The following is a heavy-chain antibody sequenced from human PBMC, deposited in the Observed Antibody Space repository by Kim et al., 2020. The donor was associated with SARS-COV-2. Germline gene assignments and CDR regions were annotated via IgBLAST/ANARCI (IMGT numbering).Heavy chain of an antibody. Sequence: SETLSLTCFVSGDSISSGGYYWSWIRQHPGKGLEWIGHIYYTGTTYYTPSLKSRVTMSVDTSNNHFSLKLRSVTAADTAVYYCAREGLAALAQDCWGQGTLVTVSS. D-gene: IGHD6-25*01. V-gene: IGHV4-31*03. CDR3: AREGLAALAQDC. J-gene: IGHJ4*02. CDR1: GDSISSGGYY. CDR2: IYYTGTT.